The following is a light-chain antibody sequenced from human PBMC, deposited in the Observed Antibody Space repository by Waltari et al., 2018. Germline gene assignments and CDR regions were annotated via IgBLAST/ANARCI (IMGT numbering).Light chain of an antibody. CDR1: QSVLYGSNHKNY. CDR2: WAS. Sequence: DIVMTQSPDPLAVSLGARATINCNSRQSVLYGSNHKNYLAWYQPTPGRPPRLLIYWASTRESGVPDRISGRGSGANFTLTISSLEPDDFAVYYCQQHTDWPLTFGGGTKVEI. J-gene: IGKJ4*01. V-gene: IGKV4-1*01. CDR3: QQHTDWPLT.